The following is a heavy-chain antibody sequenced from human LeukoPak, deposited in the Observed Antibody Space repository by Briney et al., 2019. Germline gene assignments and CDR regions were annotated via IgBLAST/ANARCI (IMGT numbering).Heavy chain of an antibody. CDR1: GFTFSSYA. CDR2: ISSSGSTI. V-gene: IGHV3-11*01. CDR3: ARVNRVTAIQELDY. J-gene: IGHJ4*02. D-gene: IGHD2-21*02. Sequence: GGSLRLSCAASGFTFSSYAMTWIRQAPGKGLEWVSCISSSGSTIFYADSVKGRFTISRDNAKSSLFPQMNSLRAEDTAVYYCARVNRVTAIQELDYWGQGTLVTVSS.